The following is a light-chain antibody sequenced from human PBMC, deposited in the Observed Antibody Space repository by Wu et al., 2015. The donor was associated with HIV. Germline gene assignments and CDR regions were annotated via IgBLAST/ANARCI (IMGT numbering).Light chain of an antibody. V-gene: IGKV1-33*01. CDR2: DAS. Sequence: DIQMTQSPSSLSASVGDRVTITCQASQDISNYLNWYQQKPGKAPKLLIYDASNLETGVPSRFSGSGSGTDFTFTISSLQPEDIATYYCQXYDNLPPLTFGGGTKVE. CDR1: QDISNY. J-gene: IGKJ4*01. CDR3: QXYDNLPPLT.